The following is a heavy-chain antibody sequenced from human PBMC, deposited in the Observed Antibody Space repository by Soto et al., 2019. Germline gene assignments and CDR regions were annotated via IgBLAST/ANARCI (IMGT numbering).Heavy chain of an antibody. Sequence: SATLSLTCAVYGGSFSGYYWSWIRQPPGKGLEWIGEINHSGSTNYNPSLKSRVTISVDTSKNQFSLKLSSVTAADTAVYYCARGRGSSWKNGVLGNWFDPWGQGTLVTVSS. J-gene: IGHJ5*02. CDR2: INHSGST. CDR1: GGSFSGYY. CDR3: ARGRGSSWKNGVLGNWFDP. D-gene: IGHD6-13*01. V-gene: IGHV4-34*01.